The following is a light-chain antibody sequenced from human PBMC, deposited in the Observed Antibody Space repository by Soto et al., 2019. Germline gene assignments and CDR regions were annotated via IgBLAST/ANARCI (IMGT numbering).Light chain of an antibody. CDR3: QQYGSSPIT. CDR2: GAS. CDR1: QIVSSSY. V-gene: IGKV3-20*01. J-gene: IGKJ5*01. Sequence: DIVLTQSPGTQYLSPGERATLSCRASQIVSSSYLAWYQQRPGQAPRLLIYGASSRATGIPDRFSGSESGTDFTLTISRLEPEDFAVYYCQQYGSSPITFGQGTRLEIK.